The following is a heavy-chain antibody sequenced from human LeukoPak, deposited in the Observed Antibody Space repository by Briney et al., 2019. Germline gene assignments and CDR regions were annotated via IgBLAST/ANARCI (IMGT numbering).Heavy chain of an antibody. V-gene: IGHV4-59*01. CDR1: GGSIHSYY. Sequence: PSETLSLTCTVSGGSIHSYYWSWIRQPPGKGLEWIGYIYYSGSTNYNPSLKSRVTISADTSKKQFSLRLSSVTAADTAVYYCARLHYYDSSGYPYYFDYWGQGTLVTVSS. CDR2: IYYSGST. D-gene: IGHD3-22*01. CDR3: ARLHYYDSSGYPYYFDY. J-gene: IGHJ4*02.